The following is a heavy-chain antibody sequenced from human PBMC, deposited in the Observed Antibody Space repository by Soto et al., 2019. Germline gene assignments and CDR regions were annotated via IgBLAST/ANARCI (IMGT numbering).Heavy chain of an antibody. V-gene: IGHV3-23*01. J-gene: IGHJ5*02. CDR2: ISGSGGST. CDR1: GFTFSSYA. D-gene: IGHD1-1*01. Sequence: GGSLRLSCAASGFTFSSYAMSWVRQAPGKGLEWVSAISGSGGSTYYADSVKGRFTISRDNSKNTLYLQMNSLRAEDTAVYYCAKWVHGDPPPSNWFDPWGQGTLVTVSS. CDR3: AKWVHGDPPPSNWFDP.